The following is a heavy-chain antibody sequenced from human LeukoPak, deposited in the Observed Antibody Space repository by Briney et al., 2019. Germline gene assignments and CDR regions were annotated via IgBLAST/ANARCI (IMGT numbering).Heavy chain of an antibody. CDR1: GFTFSSYS. D-gene: IGHD4-17*01. V-gene: IGHV3-21*01. CDR2: ISSSSSYI. CDR3: AGIYGDSPGHYFDY. Sequence: MSGGSLRLSCAASGFTFSSYSMNWVRQAPGKGLEWVSSISSSSSYIYYADSVKGRFTISRDNAKNSLYLQMNSLRAEDTAVYYCAGIYGDSPGHYFDYWGQGTLVTVSS. J-gene: IGHJ4*02.